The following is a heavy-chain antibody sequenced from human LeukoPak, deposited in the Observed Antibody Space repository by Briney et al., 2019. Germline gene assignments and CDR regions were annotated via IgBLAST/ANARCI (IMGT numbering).Heavy chain of an antibody. V-gene: IGHV3-23*01. D-gene: IGHD3-3*01. Sequence: GGSLRLSCAASGFTFSSYAMSWVRQAPGKGLEWVSAISGSGGSTYYADSVKGRFTISRDNSKNTLYLQMNSLRAEDTAVYYCAKATLETYYDFWSGYSYYFDYWGQGTLVTVSS. J-gene: IGHJ4*02. CDR1: GFTFSSYA. CDR3: AKATLETYYDFWSGYSYYFDY. CDR2: ISGSGGST.